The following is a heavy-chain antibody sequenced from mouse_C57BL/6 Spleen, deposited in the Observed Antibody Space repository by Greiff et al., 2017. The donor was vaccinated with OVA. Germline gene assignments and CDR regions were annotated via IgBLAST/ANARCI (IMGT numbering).Heavy chain of an antibody. D-gene: IGHD1-1*01. CDR3: AIPITTVVATDY. Sequence: VQLQQPGAELVKPGASVKLSCKASGYTFTSYWMHWVKQRPGQGLEWIGMIHPNSGSTNYNEKFKSKATLTVDKSSSTAYMQLSSLTSEDSAVYYCAIPITTVVATDYWGQGTTLTVSS. V-gene: IGHV1-64*01. CDR2: IHPNSGST. CDR1: GYTFTSYW. J-gene: IGHJ2*01.